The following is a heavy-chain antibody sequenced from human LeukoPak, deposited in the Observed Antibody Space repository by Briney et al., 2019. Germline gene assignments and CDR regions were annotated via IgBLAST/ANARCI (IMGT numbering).Heavy chain of an antibody. V-gene: IGHV3-23*01. D-gene: IGHD6-13*01. CDR2: ISGSGGST. Sequence: GGSLRLSCAASGFTVSSNYMSWVRQAPGKGLEWVSAISGSGGSTYYADSVKGRFTISRDNSKNTLYLQMNSLRAEDTAVYYCAKIRQQLVNIDAFDIWGQGTMVTVSS. J-gene: IGHJ3*02. CDR3: AKIRQQLVNIDAFDI. CDR1: GFTVSSNY.